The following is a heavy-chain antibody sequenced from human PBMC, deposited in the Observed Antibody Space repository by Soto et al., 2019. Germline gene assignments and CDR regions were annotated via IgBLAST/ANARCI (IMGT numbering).Heavy chain of an antibody. CDR1: GGSFSGYY. CDR2: INHSGST. V-gene: IGHV4-34*01. CDR3: ARGGSSGWYFSVTAFDY. Sequence: SETLSLTCAVYGGSFSGYYWSWIRQPPGKGLEWIGEINHSGSTNYNPSLKSRVTISVDTSKNRFSLKLSSVTAADTAVYYCARGGSSGWYFSVTAFDYWGQGTLVTVSS. D-gene: IGHD6-19*01. J-gene: IGHJ4*02.